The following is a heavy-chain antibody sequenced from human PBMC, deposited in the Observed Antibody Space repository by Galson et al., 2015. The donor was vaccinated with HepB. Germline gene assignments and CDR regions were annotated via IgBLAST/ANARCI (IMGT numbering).Heavy chain of an antibody. D-gene: IGHD3-10*01. J-gene: IGHJ4*02. CDR2: IYSGGST. V-gene: IGHV3-66*01. CDR1: GFTVSSNY. Sequence: SLRLSCAASGFTVSSNYMSWVRQAPGKGLEWVSVIYSGGSTYYADSVKGRFTISRDNSKNTLYLQMNSLRAEDTAVYYCARVGAADYGSGRSGTDFDYWGQGTLVTVSS. CDR3: ARVGAADYGSGRSGTDFDY.